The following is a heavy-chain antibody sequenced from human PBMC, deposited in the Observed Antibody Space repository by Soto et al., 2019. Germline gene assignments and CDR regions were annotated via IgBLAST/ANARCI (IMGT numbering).Heavy chain of an antibody. CDR1: AFDLASSS. V-gene: IGHV3-21*01. D-gene: IGHD6-6*01. J-gene: IGHJ6*03. Sequence: PRLSLRLSCVPYAFDLASSSMNWYRQPPASALEWVASIAGSGKDTFYLHAVKGRFAISRDSAGTSLFLRMDSVKVEDTAVYHCARVRLVAGSAFSCAMDVWGTGTAVTVS. CDR3: ARVRLVAGSAFSCAMDV. CDR2: IAGSGKDT.